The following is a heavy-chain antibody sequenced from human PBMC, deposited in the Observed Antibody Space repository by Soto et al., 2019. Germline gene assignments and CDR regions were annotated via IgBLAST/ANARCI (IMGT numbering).Heavy chain of an antibody. V-gene: IGHV3-15*07. Sequence: EVQLVESGGGFIYPGGSLRLSCAASGLTISNAWMNWVRQAPGKGLEWVGRIKTNTEGGTTDYAAAVKGRFTVSRDDSKITLYLQMNSLRTAYTAVYYCTTGSVEGVWGQGTTVTVSS. CDR3: TTGSVEGV. CDR1: GLTISNAW. D-gene: IGHD2-15*01. CDR2: IKTNTEGGTT. J-gene: IGHJ6*02.